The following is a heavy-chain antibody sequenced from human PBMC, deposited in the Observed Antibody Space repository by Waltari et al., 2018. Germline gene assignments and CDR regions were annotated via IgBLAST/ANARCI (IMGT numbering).Heavy chain of an antibody. Sequence: QVQMVESGGGVVQPGRSLSLSCAASGFTFSSYSIPWVRQAPGKGLEWVALMSYDGSSKYYADSVKGRFTVSRDNSKNTVYLQLNSLRVEDTAVYYCAREDICRSTTCYTLDYWGLGTLVTVSS. D-gene: IGHD2-2*02. CDR1: GFTFSSYS. J-gene: IGHJ4*02. CDR2: MSYDGSSK. CDR3: AREDICRSTTCYTLDY. V-gene: IGHV3-30*01.